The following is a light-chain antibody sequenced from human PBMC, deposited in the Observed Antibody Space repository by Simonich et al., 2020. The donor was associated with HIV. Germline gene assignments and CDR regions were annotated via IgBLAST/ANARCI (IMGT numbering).Light chain of an antibody. CDR3: QQRFNWPDT. CDR2: KAS. J-gene: IGKJ3*01. V-gene: IGKV1-5*03. Sequence: DIQMTQSPSTLSASVGYRVTITCRASQSISSWLAWYQQKPGRAPKLLIYKASSLESWVPSRFSGSGSGTEFNLTISSLEPEDFAVYYCQQRFNWPDTFGPDQSGYQT. CDR1: QSISSW.